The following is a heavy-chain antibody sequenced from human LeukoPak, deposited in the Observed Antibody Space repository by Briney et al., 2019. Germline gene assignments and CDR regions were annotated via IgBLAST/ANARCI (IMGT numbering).Heavy chain of an antibody. CDR1: GFTFSSYA. CDR2: ISYDGSNK. J-gene: IGHJ4*02. V-gene: IGHV3-30*04. Sequence: GRSLRLSCAASGFTFSSYAMHWVRQAPGKGLEWVAVISYDGSNKYYADSVKGRFTISRDNSKNTLYLQMNSLRAEDTAVYYCAREVVAGGDFDYWGQGTLVTVSS. CDR3: AREVVAGGDFDY. D-gene: IGHD2-15*01.